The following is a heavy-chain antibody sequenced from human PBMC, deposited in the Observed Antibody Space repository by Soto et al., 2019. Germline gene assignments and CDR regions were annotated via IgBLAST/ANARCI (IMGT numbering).Heavy chain of an antibody. J-gene: IGHJ5*02. D-gene: IGHD1-26*01. CDR3: GREQGGSYCWFDP. CDR2: SSAYNGNT. Sequence: SMMVSGKASAYTFTPYGISCVLQAPGQRLVWTGWSSAYNGNTNYAQKLQGRVTMTTNASTSPAYMELMSTRSADTAVPYCGREQGGSYCWFDPWGQGTLVTVSS. CDR1: AYTFTPYG. V-gene: IGHV1-18*01.